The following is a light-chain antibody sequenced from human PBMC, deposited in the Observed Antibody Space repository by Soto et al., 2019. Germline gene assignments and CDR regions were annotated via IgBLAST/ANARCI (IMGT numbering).Light chain of an antibody. CDR3: QQRSNWPSLT. J-gene: IGKJ4*01. Sequence: EIVLTQSPATLSFSPGERATLSCRASQSVSSYLACYQQKPGQAPRLLIYDASNRATGIPARFSGSGSGTDFTLTISSLEPEDFAVYYCQQRSNWPSLTFGGGTKVEIK. CDR2: DAS. V-gene: IGKV3-11*01. CDR1: QSVSSY.